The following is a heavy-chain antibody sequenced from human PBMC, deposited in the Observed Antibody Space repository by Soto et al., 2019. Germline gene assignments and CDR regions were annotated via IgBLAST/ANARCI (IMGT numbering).Heavy chain of an antibody. CDR1: GYSFTSYW. D-gene: IGHD4-4*01. J-gene: IGHJ5*02. Sequence: GESLKISCKGSGYSFTSYWIGWVRQMPGKGLEWMGIIYPGDSDTRYSPSFQGQVTISADKSISTAYLQWSSLKASDTAMYYCARGLGLDYSNYVRVWFDPWGQGTLVTVSS. CDR2: IYPGDSDT. V-gene: IGHV5-51*01. CDR3: ARGLGLDYSNYVRVWFDP.